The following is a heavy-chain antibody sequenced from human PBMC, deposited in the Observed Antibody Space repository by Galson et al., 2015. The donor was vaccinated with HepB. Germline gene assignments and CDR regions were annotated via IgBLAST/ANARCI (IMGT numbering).Heavy chain of an antibody. CDR2: ISGSGGST. D-gene: IGHD3-22*01. V-gene: IGHV3-23*01. CDR3: AKDFEPHRNSGFDAFDI. CDR1: GFTFSSYA. J-gene: IGHJ3*02. Sequence: SLRLSCAASGFTFSSYAMSWVRQAPGKGLEWVSAISGSGGSTYYADSVKGRFTISRDNSKNTLYLQMNSLRAEDTAVYYCAKDFEPHRNSGFDAFDIWGQGTMVTVSS.